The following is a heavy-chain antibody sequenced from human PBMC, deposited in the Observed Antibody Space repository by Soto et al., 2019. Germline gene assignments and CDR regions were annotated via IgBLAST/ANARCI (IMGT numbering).Heavy chain of an antibody. J-gene: IGHJ4*02. V-gene: IGHV1-69*12. CDR1: GGTFSSYA. D-gene: IGHD2-15*01. Sequence: QVQLVQSGAEVKKPGSSVKVSCKASGGTFSSYAISWVRQAPGQGLEWMGGIIPIFGTANYAQKFQGRVTITADESTSTAYMELSSLRAEDTAVYYCASAYCSGGSCYDRFDYWGQGTLVTVSS. CDR2: IIPIFGTA. CDR3: ASAYCSGGSCYDRFDY.